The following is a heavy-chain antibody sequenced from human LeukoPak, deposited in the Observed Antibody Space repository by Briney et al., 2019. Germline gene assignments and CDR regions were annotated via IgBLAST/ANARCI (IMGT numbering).Heavy chain of an antibody. V-gene: IGHV4-61*02. D-gene: IGHD4-17*01. Sequence: PSQTLSLTCTVSGDSISRNSHYWCWIRQSAGEGLEWIGRLNPSGNINYNPSLKSRLTMSLDPSENKLSLKLSSVTAADTAVYYCARGRPSGDFFDYWGQGALVTVSS. CDR3: ARGRPSGDFFDY. CDR1: GDSISRNSHY. CDR2: LNPSGNI. J-gene: IGHJ4*02.